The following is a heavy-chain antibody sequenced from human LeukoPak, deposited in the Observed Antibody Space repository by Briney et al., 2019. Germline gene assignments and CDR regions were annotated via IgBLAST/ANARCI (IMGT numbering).Heavy chain of an antibody. CDR2: ISASGGAT. CDR1: GFTFSNYA. J-gene: IGHJ4*02. Sequence: GGSLRLSCAASGFTFSNYAMIWVRQAPGKGLEWVSAISASGGATYYADSVKGRFTISRVNSKNTLYVQMNSLRAEDTAVYYCARDPGSGWPFDYWGQGTLVTVSS. D-gene: IGHD6-19*01. V-gene: IGHV3-23*01. CDR3: ARDPGSGWPFDY.